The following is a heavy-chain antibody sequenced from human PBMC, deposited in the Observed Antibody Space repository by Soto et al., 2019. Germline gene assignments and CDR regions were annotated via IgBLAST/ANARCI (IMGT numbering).Heavy chain of an antibody. Sequence: SETLSLTCTVSGGPMISYYWSWIRQPPGKGLEWIGYIYYSGSTNYNPSLKSRVTISVDTSKNQFSLKLSSVTAADTAVYYCARRYSSAFDIWGQGTMVTVSS. CDR1: GGPMISYY. V-gene: IGHV4-59*08. D-gene: IGHD6-13*01. CDR3: ARRYSSAFDI. J-gene: IGHJ3*02. CDR2: IYYSGST.